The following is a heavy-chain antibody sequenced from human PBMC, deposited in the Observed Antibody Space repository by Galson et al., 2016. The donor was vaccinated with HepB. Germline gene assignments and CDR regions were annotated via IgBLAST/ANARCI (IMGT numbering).Heavy chain of an antibody. CDR3: ARDPRGGANTHYYYMGV. J-gene: IGHJ6*03. CDR2: IWYDGNNK. V-gene: IGHV3-33*01. D-gene: IGHD2-8*01. CDR1: GLPFSSYG. Sequence: SLRLSCAASGLPFSSYGMHWVRQAPGKGLEWVAVIWYDGNNKYYADSVKGRFTISRDNSKNTLYLQMNSLRAEDTAVYYRARDPRGGANTHYYYMGVWGKGTTVTVSS.